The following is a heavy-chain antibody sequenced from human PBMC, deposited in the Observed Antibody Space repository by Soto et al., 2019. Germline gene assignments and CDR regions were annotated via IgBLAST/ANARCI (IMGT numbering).Heavy chain of an antibody. V-gene: IGHV6-1*01. CDR3: ARYDYTTSSYYYGLDV. Sequence: SQTLSLTCAISGDSVSSNSAAWNWIRQSPSRGLEWLGRTYYRSKWYNDYAVSVKSRITINPDTSKNQFSLQLNSVTPEDTGVYYCARYDYTTSSYYYGLDVWSQGTTVTVSS. D-gene: IGHD6-6*01. J-gene: IGHJ6*02. CDR1: GDSVSSNSAA. CDR2: TYYRSKWYN.